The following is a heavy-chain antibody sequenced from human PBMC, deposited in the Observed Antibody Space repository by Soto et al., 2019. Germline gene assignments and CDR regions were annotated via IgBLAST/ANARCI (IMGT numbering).Heavy chain of an antibody. V-gene: IGHV3-30*18. CDR2: ISYDGSNK. Sequence: VQLVESGGGLVKPGGSLRLSCAASGFTFSSYGMHWVRQAPSKGLEWVAVISYDGSNKYYADSVKGRFTISRDNSKNTLYLQMNSLRAEDTAVYYCAKVPGIDSWGQGTLVTVSS. CDR1: GFTFSSYG. D-gene: IGHD6-13*01. CDR3: AKVPGIDS. J-gene: IGHJ4*02.